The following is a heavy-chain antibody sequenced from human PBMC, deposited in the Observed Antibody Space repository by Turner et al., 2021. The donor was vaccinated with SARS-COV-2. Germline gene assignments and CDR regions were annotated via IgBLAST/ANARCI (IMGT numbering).Heavy chain of an antibody. J-gene: IGHJ4*02. D-gene: IGHD3-22*01. Sequence: QVPLQESGPGLVKPSETLSPSCSVSGVSITSTNFFWGWIRQSPGKGLEGMGTFSYSGSTFYNPSFKGRGTMSADPSKRQFFLRLTSVTAADTAVYYCARLYHHDTSGVDFWGQGTQVTVSS. CDR2: FSYSGST. CDR3: ARLYHHDTSGVDF. V-gene: IGHV4-39*01. CDR1: GVSITSTNFF.